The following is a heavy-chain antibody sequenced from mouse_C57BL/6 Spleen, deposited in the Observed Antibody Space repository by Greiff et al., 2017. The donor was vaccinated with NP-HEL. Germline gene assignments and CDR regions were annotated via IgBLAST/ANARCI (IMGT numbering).Heavy chain of an antibody. D-gene: IGHD1-1*01. CDR1: GYTFTSYW. V-gene: IGHV1-59*01. J-gene: IGHJ1*03. CDR2: IDPSDSYT. Sequence: QQPGEERGRRGTSVRLSCKASGYTFTSYWMHWVKQRPGQGLEWIGVIDPSDSYTNYNQKFKGKATLTVDTSSSTAYMQLSSLTSEDSAVYYCARKDTTVPYWGFDVWGTGTTVTVSS. CDR3: ARKDTTVPYWGFDV.